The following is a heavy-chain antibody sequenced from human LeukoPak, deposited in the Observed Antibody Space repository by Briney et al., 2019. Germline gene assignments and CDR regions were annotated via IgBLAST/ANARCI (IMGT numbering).Heavy chain of an antibody. CDR2: IKQDGSEK. J-gene: IGHJ4*02. CDR1: GFTFSSYW. Sequence: GGSLRLSCAASGFTFSSYWMSWVRQAPGKGLKWVANIKQDGSEKYYVDSVKGRFTISRDNAKNSLYLQMNSLRAEDTAVYYCARDPNCSSTSCYLWDYFDYWGQGTLVTVSS. CDR3: ARDPNCSSTSCYLWDYFDY. D-gene: IGHD2-2*01. V-gene: IGHV3-7*01.